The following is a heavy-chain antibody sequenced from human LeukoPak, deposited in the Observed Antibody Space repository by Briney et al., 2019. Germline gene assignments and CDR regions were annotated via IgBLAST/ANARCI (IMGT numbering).Heavy chain of an antibody. V-gene: IGHV1-8*01. D-gene: IGHD6-13*01. Sequence: ASVKVSCKASGYTFTSYDINWVRQAAGHGLEWMGWMNPHSGNTGYSQNFQGRVIMTSNTSTNTAYMELSSLRSEDTAVYYCATALYSSSWSTPCDYWGQGTLVTVSS. CDR1: GYTFTSYD. CDR2: MNPHSGNT. J-gene: IGHJ4*02. CDR3: ATALYSSSWSTPCDY.